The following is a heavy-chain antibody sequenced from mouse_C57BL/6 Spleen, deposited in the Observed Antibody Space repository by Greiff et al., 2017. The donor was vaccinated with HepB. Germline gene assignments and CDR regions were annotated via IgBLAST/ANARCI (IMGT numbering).Heavy chain of an antibody. Sequence: EVKLLESGGGLVQPGGSMKLSCAASGFTFSDAWMDWVRQSPEKGLEWVAEIRNKANNHATYYAESVKGRFTISRDDSKSSVYLQMNSLRAEDTGIYYCTRDYYGSSYLVTSWFAYWGQGTLVTVSA. V-gene: IGHV6-6*01. J-gene: IGHJ3*01. CDR1: GFTFSDAW. CDR2: IRNKANNHAT. D-gene: IGHD1-1*01. CDR3: TRDYYGSSYLVTSWFAY.